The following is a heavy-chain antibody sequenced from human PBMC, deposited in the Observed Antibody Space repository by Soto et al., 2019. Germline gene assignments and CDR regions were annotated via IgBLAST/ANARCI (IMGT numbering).Heavy chain of an antibody. CDR2: ISYDGSNK. CDR1: GFTFSSYG. J-gene: IGHJ3*02. CDR3: AKGRRPIRGSLIPDAFDI. V-gene: IGHV3-30*18. Sequence: GGSLRLSCAASGFTFSSYGMHWVRQAPGKGLEWVAVISYDGSNKYYADSVKGRFTISRDNSKNTLYLQMNSLRAEDTAVYYCAKGRRPIRGSLIPDAFDIWGQGTMVTVSS. D-gene: IGHD1-1*01.